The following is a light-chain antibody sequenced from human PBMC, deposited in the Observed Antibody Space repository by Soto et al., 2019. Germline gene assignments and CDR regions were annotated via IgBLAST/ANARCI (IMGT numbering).Light chain of an antibody. Sequence: DIQMTQSPSSLSASIGDRVTITFQASQNITNNLNWYQQKPGKAPKLLIYAASSLQSGVPSRFSGSGSGTEFTLTISSLQPEDFATYYCHQSFSTPQKFGQGTKVDIK. CDR1: QNITNN. CDR2: AAS. CDR3: HQSFSTPQK. J-gene: IGKJ1*01. V-gene: IGKV1-39*01.